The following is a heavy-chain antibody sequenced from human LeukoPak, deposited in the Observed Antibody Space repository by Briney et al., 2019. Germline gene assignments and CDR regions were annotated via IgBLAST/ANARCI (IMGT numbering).Heavy chain of an antibody. Sequence: GASVKVSCKASGYTFTGYYMHWVRQAPGQGLEWMGWINPNSGGTNYAQKFQGRVTMTRDTSISTAYMELSRLRSDNTAVYYCAREGRVVVPAAPYMDVWGKGTTVAVSS. CDR2: INPNSGGT. CDR3: AREGRVVVPAAPYMDV. CDR1: GYTFTGYY. V-gene: IGHV1-2*02. D-gene: IGHD2-2*01. J-gene: IGHJ6*03.